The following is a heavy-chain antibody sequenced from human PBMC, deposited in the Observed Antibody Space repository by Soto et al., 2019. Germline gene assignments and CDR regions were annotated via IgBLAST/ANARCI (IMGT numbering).Heavy chain of an antibody. CDR3: ARAPGYNYGPDFDY. CDR2: ISAGTGNT. D-gene: IGHD5-18*01. Sequence: QVKLVQSGAEVKKPGASVKVSCKTSGYTFTSYAMHWVRQAPGQRLEWMGWISAGTGNTKYSQKFQGRVTIAIDTPASTGYMELSSLRSEDTAVYFCARAPGYNYGPDFDYWGQGTLVTVSS. V-gene: IGHV1-3*01. CDR1: GYTFTSYA. J-gene: IGHJ4*02.